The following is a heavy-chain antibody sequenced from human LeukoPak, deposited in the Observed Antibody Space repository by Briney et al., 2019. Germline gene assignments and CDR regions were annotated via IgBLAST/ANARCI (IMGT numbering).Heavy chain of an antibody. J-gene: IGHJ4*02. CDR3: AGVLVQDSSGYYYPFDY. CDR1: GFTFSDYY. Sequence: GGSLRLSCAASGFTFSDYYMSWIRQAPGKGLEWVSYISSSGSTIYYADSVKGRFTISRDNAKNSLYLQMNSLRAEDTAAYYCAGVLVQDSSGYYYPFDYWGQGTLVTVSS. CDR2: ISSSGSTI. V-gene: IGHV3-11*01. D-gene: IGHD3-22*01.